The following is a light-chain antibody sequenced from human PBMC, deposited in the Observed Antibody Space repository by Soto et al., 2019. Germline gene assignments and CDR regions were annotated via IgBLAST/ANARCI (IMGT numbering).Light chain of an antibody. CDR1: SSDIGNYNY. J-gene: IGLJ2*01. CDR2: DVT. Sequence: QSALTQPPSASGSPGQSVTISCTGTSSDIGNYNYVSWYQQHPGKAPKLLIYDVTKRPSGVPDRFSGSKSGNAASLTVSGLQAEDEADYYCASYAGSNLVVFGGGTKLTV. CDR3: ASYAGSNLVV. V-gene: IGLV2-8*01.